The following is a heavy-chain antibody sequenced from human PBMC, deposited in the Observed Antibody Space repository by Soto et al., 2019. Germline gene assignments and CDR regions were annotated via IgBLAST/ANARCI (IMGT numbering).Heavy chain of an antibody. D-gene: IGHD2-15*01. CDR2: FSSGGGGT. CDR3: TKANRYCSGANCFTFDY. J-gene: IGHJ4*02. CDR1: GFTFSNYA. V-gene: IGHV3-23*01. Sequence: PGGSLRLSCTASGFTFSNYAMSWVRLAPGKGLEWVSTFSSGGGGTYYADSVKGRFTISRDNSKNTLSLQMNSLRAEDTAVYYCTKANRYCSGANCFTFDYWGLGTLVTVSS.